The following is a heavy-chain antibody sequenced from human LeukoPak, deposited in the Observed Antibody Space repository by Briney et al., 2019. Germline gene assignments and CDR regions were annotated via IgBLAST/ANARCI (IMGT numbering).Heavy chain of an antibody. D-gene: IGHD3-22*01. Sequence: SETLSLTCTVSGGSISSDGYYWSWIRQHPGKGLEWIGYIYYSGSTYYNPSLKSRVTISVDTSKNQFSLKLSSVTAADTAVYYCARVKDSSGYPYFDYWGQGPLVIVSS. CDR2: IYYSGST. CDR3: ARVKDSSGYPYFDY. CDR1: GGSISSDGYY. J-gene: IGHJ4*02. V-gene: IGHV4-31*03.